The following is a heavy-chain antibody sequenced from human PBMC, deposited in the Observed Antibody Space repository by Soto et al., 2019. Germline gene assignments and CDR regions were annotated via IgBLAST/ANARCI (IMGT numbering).Heavy chain of an antibody. CDR3: ARVPDR. J-gene: IGHJ5*02. CDR2: IYHSGST. V-gene: IGHV4-30-2*01. D-gene: IGHD2-2*01. Sequence: TLSRTCAVSGGSISSGGYSWSWIRQPPGKGLEWIGYIYHSGSTYYNPSLKSRVTISVDRSKNQFSLKLSSVTAADTAVYYCARVPDRWGQGTLGTVSS. CDR1: GGSISSGGYS.